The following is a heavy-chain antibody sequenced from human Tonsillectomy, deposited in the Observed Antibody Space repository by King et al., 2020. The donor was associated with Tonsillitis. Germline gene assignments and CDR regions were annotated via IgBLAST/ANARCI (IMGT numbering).Heavy chain of an antibody. CDR1: GFTFSSYA. V-gene: IGHV3-30-3*01. D-gene: IGHD4/OR15-4a*01. CDR2: ISYDGSNK. J-gene: IGHJ4*02. CDR3: ASLTNQHAHDSQQQEIDY. Sequence: VQLVESGGGVVQPGRSLRLSCAASGFTFSSYAMHWVRQAPGKGLEWVAVISYDGSNKYYADSVKGRFTISRDNSKNTLYLQMNSLGAEDTAMYYCASLTNQHAHDSQQQEIDYWGQGTLVTVSS.